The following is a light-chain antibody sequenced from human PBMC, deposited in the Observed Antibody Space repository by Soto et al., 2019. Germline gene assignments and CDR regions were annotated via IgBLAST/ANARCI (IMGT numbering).Light chain of an antibody. CDR2: SNN. J-gene: IGLJ1*01. CDR3: SVWDYSLDGYV. Sequence: QSVLPQPPSTYGAPRQRSTISCSGSSSNIASNTVHWYQQLPGAGPQLLIQSNNQRPSGGPDRFSGSQSGTSASLANSGLQCEDEAEYYCSVWDYSLDGYVLGNGTKVTVL. V-gene: IGLV1-44*01. CDR1: SSNIASNT.